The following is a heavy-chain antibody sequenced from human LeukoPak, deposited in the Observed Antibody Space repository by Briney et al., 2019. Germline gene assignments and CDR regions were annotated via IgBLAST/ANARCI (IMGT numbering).Heavy chain of an antibody. CDR3: ARDARAVAGYFDY. CDR1: GFTFSSYS. V-gene: IGHV3-48*04. Sequence: GGSLRLSCAASGFTFSSYSMNWVRQAPGKGLEWVSYISSSGSTIYYADSVKGRFTISRDNAKNSLYLQMNSLRAEDTAVYYCARDARAVAGYFDYWGQGTLVTVSS. J-gene: IGHJ4*02. D-gene: IGHD6-19*01. CDR2: ISSSGSTI.